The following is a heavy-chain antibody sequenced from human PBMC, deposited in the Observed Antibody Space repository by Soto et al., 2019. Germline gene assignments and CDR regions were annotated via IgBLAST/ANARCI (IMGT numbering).Heavy chain of an antibody. CDR2: IYYSGST. CDR3: ARNRGNYFDY. J-gene: IGHJ4*02. CDR1: VGGSFSSYY. V-gene: IGHV4-59*01. Sequence: SETLSLTCTVSVGGSFSSYYWSWIRQPPGKGLEWIGYIYYSGSTNYNPSLKSRLTMSVHTSQNQFSLKVNSVTAADTAVYYCARNRGNYFDYWGQGILVTVSS.